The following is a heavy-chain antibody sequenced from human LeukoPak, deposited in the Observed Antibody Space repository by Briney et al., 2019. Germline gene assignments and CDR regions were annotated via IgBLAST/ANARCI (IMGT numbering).Heavy chain of an antibody. V-gene: IGHV1-46*01. Sequence: GGSLRLSCAASGFTFSSYGMHWVRQAPGQGLEWMGRIIPSGGGTIYAQKFQGRVTMTRDTSTSTVYMELSSLRSEDTAVYYCARTMADSGTNYWGQGTLVTVSS. CDR1: GFTFSSYG. CDR2: IIPSGGGT. CDR3: ARTMADSGTNY. J-gene: IGHJ4*02. D-gene: IGHD1-26*01.